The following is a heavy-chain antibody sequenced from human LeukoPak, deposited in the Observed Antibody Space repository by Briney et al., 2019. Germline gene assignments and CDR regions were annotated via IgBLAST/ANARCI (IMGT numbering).Heavy chain of an antibody. CDR3: AREGSSSWYVLEDYYYYMDV. J-gene: IGHJ6*03. Sequence: ASVKVSCKASGYTFTGYYMHWVRQAPGQGLEWMGWINPNSGGTNYAQKFQGRVTMTRDTSISTAYMELSRLRSDDTAVYYCAREGSSSWYVLEDYYYYMDVWGKGTTVTVSS. V-gene: IGHV1-2*02. CDR2: INPNSGGT. CDR1: GYTFTGYY. D-gene: IGHD6-13*01.